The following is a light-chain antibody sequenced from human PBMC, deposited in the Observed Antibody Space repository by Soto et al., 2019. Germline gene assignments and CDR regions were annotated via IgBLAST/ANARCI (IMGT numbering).Light chain of an antibody. CDR3: SSYTSSSTPDV. J-gene: IGLJ1*01. CDR2: DVT. CDR1: SSDIGGYNY. Sequence: QSALTQPASVSGSPGQSITISCAGSSSDIGGYNYVSWYQHHPGKAPKLMIYDVTNRPSGVSNRFSGSKSGNTASLTISGLQTEDEAEYYCSSYTSSSTPDVFGTGTKLTVL. V-gene: IGLV2-14*03.